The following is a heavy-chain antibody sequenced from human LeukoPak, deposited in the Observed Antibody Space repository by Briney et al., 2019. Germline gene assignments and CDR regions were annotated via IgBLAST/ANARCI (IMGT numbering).Heavy chain of an antibody. CDR1: GFSVSSTY. CDR3: ARAYGNNGMDV. Sequence: GSLRLSCAASGFSVSSTYMTWVRQAPGKGLEWVSVLYSGGYADYTDSVEGRFTISRDNSKNTLCLQMSSLRADDTALCYCARAYGNNGMDVWGQGTAVTVSS. D-gene: IGHD4-11*01. CDR2: LYSGGYA. J-gene: IGHJ6*02. V-gene: IGHV3-53*01.